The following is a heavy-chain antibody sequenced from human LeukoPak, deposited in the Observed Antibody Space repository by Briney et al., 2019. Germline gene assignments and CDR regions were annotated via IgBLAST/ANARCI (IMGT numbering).Heavy chain of an antibody. J-gene: IGHJ4*02. CDR1: GFTFSSYW. CDR2: IKQDGSEK. D-gene: IGHD3-10*01. CDR3: ARDDGSGSYYSSY. V-gene: IGHV3-7*01. Sequence: PGGSLRLSCAASGFTFSSYWMSWGRQATGKGLEWVANIKQDGSEKYYVDSVKGRFTISRDNAKNSLYLKMNSLRGEDTAVYYCARDDGSGSYYSSYWGQGTLVTVSS.